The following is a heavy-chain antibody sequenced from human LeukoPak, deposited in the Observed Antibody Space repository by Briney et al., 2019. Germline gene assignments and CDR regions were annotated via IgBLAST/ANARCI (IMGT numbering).Heavy chain of an antibody. CDR2: IYYSGST. CDR1: GGSISSGGYY. V-gene: IGHV4-31*03. CDR3: AFWSGYPTLS. D-gene: IGHD3-3*01. J-gene: IGHJ4*02. Sequence: SETLSLTCTVSGGSISSGGYYWSWLRQHPGKGLEWIGYIYYSGSTYYNPSLKSRVTISVDTSKNQFSLKLSSVTAADTAVYYCAFWSGYPTLSWGQGTLVTVSS.